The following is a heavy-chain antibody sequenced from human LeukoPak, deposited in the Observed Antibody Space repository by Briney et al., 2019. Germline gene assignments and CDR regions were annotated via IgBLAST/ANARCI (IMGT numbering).Heavy chain of an antibody. D-gene: IGHD5-12*01. CDR2: IYTSGST. CDR1: GGSISGSYY. Sequence: KPSETLSLTCTVSGGSISGSYYWSWIRQPAGKGLEWIGRIYTSGSTNYNPSLKSRVTISVDASKNQFSLKLSSVTAADTAVYYCARDSWLLHIDFWGQGILVTVSS. J-gene: IGHJ4*02. V-gene: IGHV4-61*02. CDR3: ARDSWLLHIDF.